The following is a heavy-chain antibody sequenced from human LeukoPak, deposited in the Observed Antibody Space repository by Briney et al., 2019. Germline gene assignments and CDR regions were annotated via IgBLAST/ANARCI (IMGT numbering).Heavy chain of an antibody. V-gene: IGHV1-8*03. D-gene: IGHD2-15*01. Sequence: ASVKVSCKASGYTFTSYDINWVRQATGQGLEWMGWMNPNSGNTGYAQKFQGRVTITRNISITTAYMELSSLRSDDTAVYYCARGAASRSGGYWGQGTLVTVSS. J-gene: IGHJ4*02. CDR1: GYTFTSYD. CDR2: MNPNSGNT. CDR3: ARGAASRSGGY.